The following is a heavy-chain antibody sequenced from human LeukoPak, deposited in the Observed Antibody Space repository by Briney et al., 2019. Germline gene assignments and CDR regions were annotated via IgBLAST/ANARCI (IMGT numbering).Heavy chain of an antibody. CDR3: ARRPWFGGMTPLSYYYYMDV. CDR2: INSFGTTI. V-gene: IGHV3-48*01. D-gene: IGHD3-10*01. CDR1: GFTVSSKY. J-gene: IGHJ6*03. Sequence: GGSLRLSCAASGFTVSSKYMTWVRQAPGKGLEWVSFINSFGTTIHYADSMRGRFTISRDNVNNSLYLQMTGLRPEDTAVYYCARRPWFGGMTPLSYYYYMDVWGKGTTVTVSS.